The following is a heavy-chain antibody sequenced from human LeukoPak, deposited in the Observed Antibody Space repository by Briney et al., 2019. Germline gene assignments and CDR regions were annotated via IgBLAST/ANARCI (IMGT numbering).Heavy chain of an antibody. J-gene: IGHJ4*02. D-gene: IGHD3-10*01. Sequence: GGSLRLSCAASGFTFRISSMSWVRQAPGKGLEWVSVIYSGGSTYYADSVKGRFTISRDNSKNTLFLQMNSLRAEDTAVYYCARGGSRYFHNWGQGTLVTVST. CDR1: GFTFRISS. CDR2: IYSGGST. V-gene: IGHV3-66*01. CDR3: ARGGSRYFHN.